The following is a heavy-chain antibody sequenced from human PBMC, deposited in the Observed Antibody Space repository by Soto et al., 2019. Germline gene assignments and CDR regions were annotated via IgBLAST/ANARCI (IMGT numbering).Heavy chain of an antibody. CDR3: ARDDYGVYGY. CDR2: INTHNGNT. J-gene: IGHJ4*02. V-gene: IGHV1-18*01. D-gene: IGHD4-17*01. Sequence: QVQLVQSGAEVQKPGASVKVSCKTSGYSFTTYGLSWVRQAPGQRLEWMGWINTHNGNTNYTQKFQGRVTVTTDTSTPTAYMELRSLRSDDTAVYYCARDDYGVYGYWGQGTLVTVSS. CDR1: GYSFTTYG.